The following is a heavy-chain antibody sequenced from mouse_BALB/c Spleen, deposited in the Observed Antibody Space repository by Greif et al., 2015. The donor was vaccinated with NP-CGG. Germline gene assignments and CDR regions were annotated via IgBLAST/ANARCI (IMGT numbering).Heavy chain of an antibody. Sequence: QVHVKQSGAELMKPGASVKISCKATGYTFSSYWIEWVKQRPGHGLEWIGEILPGSGNTNYNEKFEGKATFTADTSSNTAYMQLSSLTSEDSAVYYCARGLRYGSLDYWGQGTTLTVSS. CDR3: ARGLRYGSLDY. CDR2: ILPGSGNT. J-gene: IGHJ2*01. D-gene: IGHD2-2*01. CDR1: GYTFSSYW. V-gene: IGHV1-9*01.